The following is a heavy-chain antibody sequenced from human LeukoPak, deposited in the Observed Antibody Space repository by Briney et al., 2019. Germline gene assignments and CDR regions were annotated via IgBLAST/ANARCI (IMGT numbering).Heavy chain of an antibody. Sequence: RESLKISCKGSGYSFTSYWIAWVRQMPGKGLEWMGIIYPDDSDTRYSPSFQGQVTITADKSISTAYLQWSSLKASDNAMYYCARQRRSSGWPNDYWGQGTLVTVSS. J-gene: IGHJ4*02. D-gene: IGHD6-19*01. CDR2: IYPDDSDT. CDR3: ARQRRSSGWPNDY. V-gene: IGHV5-51*01. CDR1: GYSFTSYW.